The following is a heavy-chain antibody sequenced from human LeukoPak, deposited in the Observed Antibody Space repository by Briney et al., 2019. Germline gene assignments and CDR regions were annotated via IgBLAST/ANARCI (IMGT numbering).Heavy chain of an antibody. J-gene: IGHJ4*02. V-gene: IGHV3-7*01. D-gene: IGHD1-26*01. Sequence: GGSLRLSCSASGFTFSKFWMTWVRQAPGKGLEWVANIKKDGTEKYYVDSLKGRFTISRDNARNSLFLQLNCLRAEDTAVYYCATFSENYYVTGYFDSWGQGTLVTVSS. CDR3: ATFSENYYVTGYFDS. CDR2: IKKDGTEK. CDR1: GFTFSKFW.